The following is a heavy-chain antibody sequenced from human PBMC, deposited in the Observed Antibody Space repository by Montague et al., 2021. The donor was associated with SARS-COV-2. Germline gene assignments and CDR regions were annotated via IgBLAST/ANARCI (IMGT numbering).Heavy chain of an antibody. Sequence: SETLSLTCAVYGGSFGDDHWSWIRRPPGKGLEWIGDIKQSGSTNYNPSLKSRGTISVDTSKNQFSLKLTSVTAADTAVYFCARGHLSVSMIVVVFTSASYYFDCWGQGAQVTVSS. CDR3: ARGHLSVSMIVVVFTSASYYFDC. V-gene: IGHV4-34*01. CDR1: GGSFGDDH. J-gene: IGHJ4*02. CDR2: IKQSGST. D-gene: IGHD3-22*01.